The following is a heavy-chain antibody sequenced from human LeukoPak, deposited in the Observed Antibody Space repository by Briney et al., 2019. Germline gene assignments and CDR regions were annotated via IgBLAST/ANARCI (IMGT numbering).Heavy chain of an antibody. D-gene: IGHD3-22*01. CDR3: ARATHYSASTGGPYMDV. CDR2: IYHAGST. CDR1: GGSISSGGYF. V-gene: IGHV4-31*03. J-gene: IGHJ6*03. Sequence: SQTLSLTCTVSGGSISSGGYFRSWIRQHPGKGLEWIAHIYHAGSTHDNPSLRGRVAISLDTSANQFSLRLSSVTAEDTAVYFCARATHYSASTGGPYMDVWGQGTTVTVSS.